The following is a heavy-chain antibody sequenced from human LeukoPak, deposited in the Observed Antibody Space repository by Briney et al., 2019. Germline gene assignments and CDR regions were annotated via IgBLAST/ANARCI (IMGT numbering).Heavy chain of an antibody. D-gene: IGHD6-6*01. Sequence: GASVKVSYKAFGYTFSSHAMNWVRQAPGQGLELMGWINTNTGIPTYAQGFAGRFVFSLDTSVTTAYLQITSLKAEDTAVYYCARDLVSAGFDIWGQGTMVTVSS. CDR1: GYTFSSHA. CDR2: INTNTGIP. J-gene: IGHJ3*02. CDR3: ARDLVSAGFDI. V-gene: IGHV7-4-1*02.